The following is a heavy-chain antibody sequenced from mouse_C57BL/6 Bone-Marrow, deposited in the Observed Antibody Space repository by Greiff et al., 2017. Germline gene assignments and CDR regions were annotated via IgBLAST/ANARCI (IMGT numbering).Heavy chain of an antibody. J-gene: IGHJ2*01. CDR2: IRNKANNHAT. CDR3: TREGPLYYFDY. CDR1: GFTFSDAW. Sequence: EVMLVESGGGLVQPGGSMKLSCAASGFTFSDAWMDWVRQSPEKGLEWVAEIRNKANNHATYYAESVKGRFTISRDDTKSSGYLQMNSLRAEDTGIYYCTREGPLYYFDYWGQGTTLTVSS. V-gene: IGHV6-6*01.